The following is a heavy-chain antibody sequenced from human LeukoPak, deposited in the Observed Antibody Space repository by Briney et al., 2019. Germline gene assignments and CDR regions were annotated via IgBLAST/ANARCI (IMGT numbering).Heavy chain of an antibody. CDR2: INHSGST. CDR3: ARVSGYDWESFYDY. Sequence: SETLSLTCAVYGGSFSGYYWSWIRQPPGKGLEGIGEINHSGSTNYNPSLKSRVTISVDTSKNQFSLKLSSVTAADTAMYYCARVSGYDWESFYDYWGQGSLVTVSS. V-gene: IGHV4-34*01. D-gene: IGHD5-12*01. CDR1: GGSFSGYY. J-gene: IGHJ4*02.